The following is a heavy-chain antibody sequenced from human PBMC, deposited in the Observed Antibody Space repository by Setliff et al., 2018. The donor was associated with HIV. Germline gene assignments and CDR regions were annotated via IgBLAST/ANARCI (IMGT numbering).Heavy chain of an antibody. J-gene: IGHJ6*03. CDR3: AACPGVASSADYDYYSTDV. Sequence: VKVSCQDSGFPFLSSAMQRVRQARGRRLXXLGRIFVGSGNTNYAQKVQERVTITSDMSTRTTYMEMSHLTPADTAVARRAACPGVASSADYDYYSTDVWGKGTTVTVSS. V-gene: IGHV1-58*02. D-gene: IGHD3-22*01. CDR2: IFVGSGNT. CDR1: GFPFLSSA.